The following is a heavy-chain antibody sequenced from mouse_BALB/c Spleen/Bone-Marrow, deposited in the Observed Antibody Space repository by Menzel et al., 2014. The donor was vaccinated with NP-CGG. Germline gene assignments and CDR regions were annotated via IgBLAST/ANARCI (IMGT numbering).Heavy chain of an antibody. CDR1: GFAFSGYD. V-gene: IGHV5-12-1*01. D-gene: IGHD2-2*01. CDR3: ARQRGYAYAMDY. J-gene: IGHJ4*01. Sequence: EVKLVESGGGLVKPGGSLKLSRAASGFAFSGYDMSWVRQTPEKRLEWVAYISSGGINTYYPDSVKGRFTISRDNAKNTLYLQMSCLKSEDTAMYYCARQRGYAYAMDYWGQGTSVTVSS. CDR2: ISSGGINT.